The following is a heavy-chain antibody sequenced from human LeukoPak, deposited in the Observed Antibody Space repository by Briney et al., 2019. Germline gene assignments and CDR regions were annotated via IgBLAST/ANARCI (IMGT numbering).Heavy chain of an antibody. J-gene: IGHJ4*02. CDR1: GDSISSGGYS. D-gene: IGHD5-18*01. V-gene: IGHV4-30-4*07. CDR2: IYYSGST. CDR3: ARARYSYGYFDY. Sequence: SETLSLTCAVSGDSISSGGYSWSWIRQPPGKGLEWIGYIYYSGSTYYNPSLKSRVTISVDTSKNQFSLKLSSVTAADTAVYYCARARYSYGYFDYWGQGTLVTVSS.